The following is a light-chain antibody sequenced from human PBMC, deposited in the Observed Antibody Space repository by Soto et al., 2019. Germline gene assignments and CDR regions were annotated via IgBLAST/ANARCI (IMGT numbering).Light chain of an antibody. J-gene: IGKJ2*03. CDR1: QDVGSF. CDR2: LAS. V-gene: IGKV1-5*03. Sequence: DIQMAQSPSTLSASVGDTVTVTCRASQDVGSFLAWYQQKPGKAPKLMLYLASRLESGVPSRFSGSGSGTVFSLTISGLEPGDFSTYFCQQYNSHSFYSFGQGTKLEIK. CDR3: QQYNSHSFYS.